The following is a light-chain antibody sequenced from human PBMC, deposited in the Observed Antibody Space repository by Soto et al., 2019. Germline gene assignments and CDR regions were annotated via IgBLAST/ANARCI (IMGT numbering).Light chain of an antibody. CDR3: NSYTTCGAVV. CDR1: SSDVGGYNF. J-gene: IGLJ3*02. V-gene: IGLV2-14*03. CDR2: DVT. Sequence: QSVLTQAASVSGSPGQSITISCTGTSSDVGGYNFVSWYQQHPGNAPKLIIYDVTSRPSGVSNRFSGSKSGNAASLTISGLQAEDEALYYCNSYTTCGAVVFGGGTKLTVL.